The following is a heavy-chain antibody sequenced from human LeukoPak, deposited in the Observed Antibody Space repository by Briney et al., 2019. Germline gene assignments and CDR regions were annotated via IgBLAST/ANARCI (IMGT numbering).Heavy chain of an antibody. CDR1: GFTFSSYS. Sequence: GGSLRLSCAASGFTFSSYSMNWVRQAPGKGLEWVSSISSSSSYIYYADSVKGRFTISRDNAKNSLYLQMNSLRAEDTAVYYCARDGFSSSSYPKYFHQWGQGTLVTVSS. CDR3: ARDGFSSSSYPKYFHQ. CDR2: ISSSSSYI. D-gene: IGHD6-13*01. V-gene: IGHV3-21*01. J-gene: IGHJ1*01.